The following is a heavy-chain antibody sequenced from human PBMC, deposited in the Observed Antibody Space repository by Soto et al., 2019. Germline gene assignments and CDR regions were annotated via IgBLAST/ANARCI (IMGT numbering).Heavy chain of an antibody. Sequence: QVQLVQSGAEVKKPGASVKVSCRASGYSFTGYFIHWVRQAPGQGLEWMGWINPKSGDKNYAQRFQGRVSMTRDTSGTTAYMEVYSLRSDDTAVYYCARANSGDDDEFDYWGQGTLVTVSS. CDR1: GYSFTGYF. V-gene: IGHV1-2*02. CDR3: ARANSGDDDEFDY. CDR2: INPKSGDK. J-gene: IGHJ4*02. D-gene: IGHD5-12*01.